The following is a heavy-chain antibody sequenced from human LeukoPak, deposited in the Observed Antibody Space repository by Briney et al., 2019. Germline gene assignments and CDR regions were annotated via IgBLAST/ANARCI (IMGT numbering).Heavy chain of an antibody. CDR2: IYHSGST. D-gene: IGHD3-10*01. Sequence: SETLSLTCTASGYSISSGHYWGWIRQPPGKGLEWVGSIYHSGSTYYNPSLKSRVTMSVDTSKNQFSLNLSSVTAADTAVYYCARDYYGSGSEGYWGQGTLVTVSS. V-gene: IGHV4-38-2*02. CDR1: GYSISSGHY. CDR3: ARDYYGSGSEGY. J-gene: IGHJ4*02.